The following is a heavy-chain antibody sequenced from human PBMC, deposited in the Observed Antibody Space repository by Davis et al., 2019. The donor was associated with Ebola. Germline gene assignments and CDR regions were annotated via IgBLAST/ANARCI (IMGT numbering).Heavy chain of an antibody. CDR3: AREVRFLEWLSSYYFDY. Sequence: AASVKVSCKASGGTFSSYAISWVRQAPGQGLEWMGGIIPILGIASYAQKFQGRVTITADKSTSTAYMELSSLRSEDTAVYYCAREVRFLEWLSSYYFDYWGQGTLVTVSS. CDR2: IIPILGIA. J-gene: IGHJ4*02. CDR1: GGTFSSYA. V-gene: IGHV1-69*10. D-gene: IGHD3-3*01.